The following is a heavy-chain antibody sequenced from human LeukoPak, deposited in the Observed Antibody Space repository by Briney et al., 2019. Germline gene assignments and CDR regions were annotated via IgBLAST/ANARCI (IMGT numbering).Heavy chain of an antibody. D-gene: IGHD3-22*01. CDR3: AVSSGYYYFDY. CDR2: IRSKAYGGTT. CDR1: GFTFGDYA. V-gene: IGHV3-49*04. Sequence: PGRSLRLSCTASGFTFGDYAMSWVRQAPGKGLEWVGFIRSKAYGGTTEYAASVKCRFTISRDDSKSIAYLHMNSLKTEDTAVYYCAVSSGYYYFDYWGQGTLVTVSS. J-gene: IGHJ4*02.